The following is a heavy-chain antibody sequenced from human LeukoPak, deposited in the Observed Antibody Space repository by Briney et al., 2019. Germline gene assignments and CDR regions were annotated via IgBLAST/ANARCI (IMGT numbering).Heavy chain of an antibody. CDR2: IGTAGDT. D-gene: IGHD3-10*01. J-gene: IGHJ4*02. CDR1: GFTFSNYD. CDR3: ARAPRRFRGIIITPLYYFDY. Sequence: PGGSLRLSCAASGFTFSNYDMHWVRQATGKGLEWVSVIGTAGDTYYPGSVKGRFTISRENAKNSFYPQMNSLRAEDTAVYYCARAPRRFRGIIITPLYYFDYWGQGTLVTVSS. V-gene: IGHV3-13*01.